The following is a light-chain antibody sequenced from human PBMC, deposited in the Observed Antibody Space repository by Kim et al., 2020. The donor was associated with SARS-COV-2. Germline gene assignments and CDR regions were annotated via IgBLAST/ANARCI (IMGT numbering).Light chain of an antibody. CDR2: TAS. V-gene: IGKV1-39*01. Sequence: ASGGDRVTITCRASQDISRYLNWYQQKPGKAPKLLIYTASSLQSGVPSRCTGSGSETDFTLPISSLQPEDFATYYCQQTYSASRTFGQGTKVDIK. CDR1: QDISRY. CDR3: QQTYSASRT. J-gene: IGKJ1*01.